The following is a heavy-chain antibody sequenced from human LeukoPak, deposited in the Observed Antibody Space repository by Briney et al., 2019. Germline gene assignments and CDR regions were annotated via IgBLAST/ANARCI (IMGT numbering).Heavy chain of an antibody. CDR1: GFTFSSYG. V-gene: IGHV3-30*03. CDR2: ISYDGSNK. CDR3: EGITMVRGVNPDAFDI. J-gene: IGHJ3*02. Sequence: PGGSLRLSCAASGFTFSSYGMHWVRQAPGKGLEWVAVISYDGSNKYYADSVKGRFTISRDNSKNTLYLQMNSLRAEDTAVYYCEGITMVRGVNPDAFDIWGQGTMVTVSS. D-gene: IGHD3-10*01.